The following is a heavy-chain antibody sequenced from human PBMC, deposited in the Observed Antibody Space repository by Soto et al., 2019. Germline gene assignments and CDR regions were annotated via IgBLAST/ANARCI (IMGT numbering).Heavy chain of an antibody. D-gene: IGHD3-22*01. Sequence: HVQLQESCPGPVTPSQTLSLSCTVSGVSITSGSYYWTWFRQSPGKGLEWIGYRYYTGNTSYNPSLNSRATISVDTSKNQFFLKLTSVTAADTAVNYCARGGYDTSGQTFIGWGPDCWGQGTLVTVSS. CDR3: ARGGYDTSGQTFIGWGPDC. CDR2: RYYTGNT. CDR1: GVSITSGSYY. V-gene: IGHV4-30-4*01. J-gene: IGHJ4*02.